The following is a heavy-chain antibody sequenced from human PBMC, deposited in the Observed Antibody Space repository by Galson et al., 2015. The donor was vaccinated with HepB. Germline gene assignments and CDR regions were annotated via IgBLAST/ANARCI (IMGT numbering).Heavy chain of an antibody. J-gene: IGHJ6*02. Sequence: SVKVSCKVSGYTLTEFSMYWVRQTPGKGPEWMGAFNPEDGETFYAQRFQGRITMTEDTSTDTAYMELSRLGSDDTAIYYCARSIVGTTFFYYGVDLWGQGTTVTVSS. V-gene: IGHV1-24*01. CDR1: GYTLTEFS. CDR2: FNPEDGET. D-gene: IGHD1-26*01. CDR3: ARSIVGTTFFYYGVDL.